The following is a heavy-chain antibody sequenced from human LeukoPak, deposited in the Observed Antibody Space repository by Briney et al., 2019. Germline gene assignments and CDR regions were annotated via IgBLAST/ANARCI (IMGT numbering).Heavy chain of an antibody. J-gene: IGHJ4*02. D-gene: IGHD1-20*01. CDR1: GFTFTIYE. V-gene: IGHV3-48*03. Sequence: PGVCVRLLRAAWGFTFTIYEMNWLRQAPGKGLGRVSYISSSGGTIHYADSVKGRFTTSRDNAKNSLYLQMNSLSAADTALYYCASEGRNWNDLDYWGQGTLVTVST. CDR2: ISSSGGTI. CDR3: ASEGRNWNDLDY.